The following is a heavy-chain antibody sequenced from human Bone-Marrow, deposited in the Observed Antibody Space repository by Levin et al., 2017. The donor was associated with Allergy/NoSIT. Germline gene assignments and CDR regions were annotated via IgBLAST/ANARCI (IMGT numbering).Heavy chain of an antibody. D-gene: IGHD6-19*01. CDR3: AHLPVAAGGFDS. CDR1: GFSVTTNEVG. CDR2: IYWDDNE. J-gene: IGHJ5*01. V-gene: IGHV2-5*02. Sequence: SGPTLVKPTQTLTLTCTFSGFSVTTNEVGVGWIRQPPGKALEWLALIYWDDNERYRPSLKSRLTITKDTSKNQVVLTMTNMDPVDTGTYYCAHLPVAAGGFDSGGQGTLVTVS.